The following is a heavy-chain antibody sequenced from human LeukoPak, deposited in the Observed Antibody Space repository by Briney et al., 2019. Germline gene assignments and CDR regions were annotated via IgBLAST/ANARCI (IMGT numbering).Heavy chain of an antibody. J-gene: IGHJ5*02. CDR2: MNPNGGNT. V-gene: IGHV1-8*03. Sequence: AASVKVSCKASRYTFTSYDINWVRQATGQGLEWMGWMNPNGGNTGYAQKFQGRVTITRNTSINTAYMELSSLRSDDTAVYYCARRGTIFGRGGWFDPWGQGTLVTVSS. CDR1: RYTFTSYD. CDR3: ARRGTIFGRGGWFDP. D-gene: IGHD3-3*01.